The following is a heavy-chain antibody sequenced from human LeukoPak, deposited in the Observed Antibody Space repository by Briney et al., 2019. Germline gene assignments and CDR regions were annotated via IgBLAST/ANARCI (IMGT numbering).Heavy chain of an antibody. Sequence: SETLSLTCAVYGGSFSGYYWSLIRQPPGKGLEWIGEINHSGSTNYNPSLKSRVTISVDTSKNQFSLKLSSVTAADTAVYYCAGREEPHPRPWGQGTLVTVSS. CDR1: GGSFSGYY. CDR2: INHSGST. D-gene: IGHD1-14*01. J-gene: IGHJ5*02. V-gene: IGHV4-34*01. CDR3: AGREEPHPRP.